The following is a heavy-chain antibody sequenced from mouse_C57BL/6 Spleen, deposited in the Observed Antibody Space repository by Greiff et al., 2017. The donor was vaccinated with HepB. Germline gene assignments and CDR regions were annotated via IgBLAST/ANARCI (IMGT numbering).Heavy chain of an antibody. CDR3: ARNWDVDWYFDV. Sequence: QVQLKQSGPGLVQPSQSLSITCTVSGFSLTSYGVHWVRQSPGKGLEWLGVIWSGGSTDYHAAFISRLSISKDNSKSQVFFKMNSLQADDTAIYYCARNWDVDWYFDVWGTGTTVTVSS. CDR2: IWSGGST. V-gene: IGHV2-2*01. J-gene: IGHJ1*03. D-gene: IGHD4-1*01. CDR1: GFSLTSYG.